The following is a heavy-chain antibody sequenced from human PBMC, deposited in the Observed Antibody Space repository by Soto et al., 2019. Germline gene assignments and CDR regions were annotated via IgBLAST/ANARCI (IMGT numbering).Heavy chain of an antibody. CDR2: ISHDGSNK. CDR3: AQSVIAVAGYRSYFDY. V-gene: IGHV3-30*18. J-gene: IGHJ4*02. Sequence: QVQLVESGGGVVQPGRSLRLSCAASGFTFSSYGMHWVRQAPGKGLEWVAVISHDGSNKYFVDSVKGRFTISRDNSKNTLYLQMSSLRAEDTGVYYCAQSVIAVAGYRSYFDYWGQGTLVTVSS. D-gene: IGHD6-19*01. CDR1: GFTFSSYG.